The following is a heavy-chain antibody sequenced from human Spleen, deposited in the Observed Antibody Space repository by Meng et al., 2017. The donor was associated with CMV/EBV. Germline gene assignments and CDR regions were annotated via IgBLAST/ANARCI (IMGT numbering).Heavy chain of an antibody. Sequence: FTDYYMHWVQQAPGKGLEWMGLVDPEDGETIYAEKFQGRVTITADTSTDTAYMELSSLRSEDTAVYYCATDLEILSTYDYSNHASFDPWGQGTLVTVSS. V-gene: IGHV1-69-2*01. CDR2: VDPEDGET. CDR3: ATDLEILSTYDYSNHASFDP. J-gene: IGHJ5*02. CDR1: FTDYY. D-gene: IGHD4-11*01.